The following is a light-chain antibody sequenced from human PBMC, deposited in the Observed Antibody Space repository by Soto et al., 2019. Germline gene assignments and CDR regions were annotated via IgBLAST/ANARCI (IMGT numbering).Light chain of an antibody. CDR2: ENN. V-gene: IGLV1-51*02. CDR1: SSNIESNY. Sequence: QSVLTQPPSLSAAPGQKVTISCSGRSSNIESNYVSWFQQPPGTARNLLIYENNKRPSGIPDRFSASKSGTSATLVITGLQTGDEADYFCGAWDISLSAYVFGTGTKVTVL. J-gene: IGLJ1*01. CDR3: GAWDISLSAYV.